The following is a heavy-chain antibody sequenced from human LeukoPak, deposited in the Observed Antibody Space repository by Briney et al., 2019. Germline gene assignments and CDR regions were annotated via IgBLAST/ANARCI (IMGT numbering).Heavy chain of an antibody. D-gene: IGHD6-13*01. CDR3: ARGGSSSPAPFDY. V-gene: IGHV3-33*01. CDR2: IWYDGSNK. J-gene: IGHJ4*02. Sequence: GGSLRLSCAASGFTFSSYGMHWVRQAPGKGLEWVAVIWYDGSNKYYADSVKGRFTISRDNSKNTLYLQMNSLRAEDTAVYYCARGGSSSPAPFDYWGQGTLVTVSS. CDR1: GFTFSSYG.